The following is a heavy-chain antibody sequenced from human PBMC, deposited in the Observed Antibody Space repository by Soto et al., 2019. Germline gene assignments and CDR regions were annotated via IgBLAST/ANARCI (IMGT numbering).Heavy chain of an antibody. CDR3: ARKVGDY. CDR1: GFIFSDYW. J-gene: IGHJ4*02. CDR2: INQDGSVK. Sequence: EVQLVESGGGLVQPGGSLRLSCSASGFIFSDYWMSWVRQAPGEGLEWVANINQDGSVKYYVDSVKGRFTISRDNAKNSVYLQMNNLRVVDTALYYCARKVGDYWGQGTLVTVSS. V-gene: IGHV3-7*05. D-gene: IGHD1-26*01.